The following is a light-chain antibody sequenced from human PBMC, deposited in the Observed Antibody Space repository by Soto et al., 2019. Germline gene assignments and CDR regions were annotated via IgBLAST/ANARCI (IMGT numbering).Light chain of an antibody. V-gene: IGLV2-14*01. CDR1: SSDVGGYNY. CDR2: NVS. Sequence: QSVLTQAASVSGSPGQSITISCTGTSSDVGGYNYVSWYQQFPGKVPKLLIYNVSNWPSGVSNRFSGSKSGNTASLTISGLQAEDEADYFCTSSTSGSLYVFGTGTKLTVL. J-gene: IGLJ1*01. CDR3: TSSTSGSLYV.